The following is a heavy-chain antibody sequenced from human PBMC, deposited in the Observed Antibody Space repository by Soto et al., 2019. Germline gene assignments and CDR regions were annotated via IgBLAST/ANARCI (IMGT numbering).Heavy chain of an antibody. CDR3: ARQYGYNYGHIEH. D-gene: IGHD5-18*01. V-gene: IGHV4-39*01. CDR2: IYYNGVA. J-gene: IGHJ4*02. CDR1: GGSISRIGYY. Sequence: SETLSLTCTVSGGSISRIGYYWGWVRQPPGKGLEWIGSIYYNGVAHYSPSLETRLTISVDTSKNHFSLKLNSVTAADAAIYYCARQYGYNYGHIEHWGQGPLVTVSS.